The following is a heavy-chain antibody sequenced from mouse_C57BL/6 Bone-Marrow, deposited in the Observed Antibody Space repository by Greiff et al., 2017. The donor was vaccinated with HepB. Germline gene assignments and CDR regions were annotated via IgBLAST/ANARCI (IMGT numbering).Heavy chain of an antibody. CDR2: ISDGGSYT. V-gene: IGHV5-4*01. CDR3: ARDSRWLPYYFDY. Sequence: EVKLVESGGGLVKPGGSLKLSCAASGFTFSSYAMSWVRQTPEKRLEWVATISDGGSYTYYPDNVKGRFTISRDKAKNNLYLQMSHLKSEDTAMYYCARDSRWLPYYFDYWGQGTTLTVSS. CDR1: GFTFSSYA. J-gene: IGHJ2*01. D-gene: IGHD2-3*01.